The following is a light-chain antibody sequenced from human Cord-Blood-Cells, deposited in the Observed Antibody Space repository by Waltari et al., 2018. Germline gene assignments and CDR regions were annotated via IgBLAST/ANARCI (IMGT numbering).Light chain of an antibody. Sequence: DIQLTQSPSSLHASVGDRVTIPCRASQSIISYLNWYQQKPGKAPKHLIYAASSLQSGVPSRFSGSGSGTDFTLTISSLQPEDVATYYCQQSYSTPYAFGQGTKLEIK. J-gene: IGKJ2*01. CDR1: QSIISY. V-gene: IGKV1-39*01. CDR3: QQSYSTPYA. CDR2: AAS.